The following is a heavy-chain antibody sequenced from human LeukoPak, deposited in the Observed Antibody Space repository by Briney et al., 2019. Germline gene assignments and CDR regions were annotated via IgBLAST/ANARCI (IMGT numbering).Heavy chain of an antibody. CDR2: IKEDGSEE. CDR3: ARSRRYGYGNYYFDY. Sequence: GGSLRLSCVASGFTFSSYWMSWVRQAPGKGLEWVANIKEDGSEEYYVDSVKGRFTISRDNAKNSQYLQMNSLRAEDTAVYYCARSRRYGYGNYYFDYWGQGTLVTVSS. D-gene: IGHD5-18*01. CDR1: GFTFSSYW. V-gene: IGHV3-7*01. J-gene: IGHJ4*02.